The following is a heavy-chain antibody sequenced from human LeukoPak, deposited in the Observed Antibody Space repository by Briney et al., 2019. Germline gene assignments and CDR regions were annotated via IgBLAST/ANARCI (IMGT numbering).Heavy chain of an antibody. CDR2: FDPEDGET. D-gene: IGHD2-2*01. J-gene: IGHJ6*03. CDR1: GYTLTELS. V-gene: IGHV1-24*01. CDR3: ATLTPTVGVVPAAMIPYYYYMDV. Sequence: ASVKVSCKVSGYTLTELSMHWVRQAPGKGLEWMGGFDPEDGETIYAQKFQGRVTMTEDTSTDTAYMELSSLRSEDTAVYYCATLTPTVGVVPAAMIPYYYYMDVWGKGTTVTVSS.